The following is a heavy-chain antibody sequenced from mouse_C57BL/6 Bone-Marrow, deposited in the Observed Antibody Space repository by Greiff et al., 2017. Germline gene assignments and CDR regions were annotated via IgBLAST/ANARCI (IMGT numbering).Heavy chain of an antibody. J-gene: IGHJ2*01. D-gene: IGHD2-3*01. CDR2: IDPEIGDT. CDR3: STFDGNYFDF. Sequence: VQLQQSGAELVRPGASVKLSCKASGFHIKDDYIHWVNQRPEQGLEWIGWIDPEIGDTDYASKFKGKVTISTDTSSNTLYLQLSSLTSEDTAVYYCSTFDGNYFDFWGQGTPLTGAS. CDR1: GFHIKDDY. V-gene: IGHV14-4*01.